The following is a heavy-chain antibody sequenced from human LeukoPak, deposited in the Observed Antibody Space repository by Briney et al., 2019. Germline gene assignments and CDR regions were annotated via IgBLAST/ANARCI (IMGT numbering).Heavy chain of an antibody. J-gene: IGHJ4*02. CDR1: AFTVSTNY. CDR3: AIGPGGLFDY. V-gene: IGHV3-23*01. CDR2: INGSGGRT. Sequence: GGSLRLSCAASAFTVSTNYMSWVRQAPGKGLEWVSSINGSGGRTYYADSVKGRFTISRDNSKNTLYLQMNSLRAEDTAVYYCAIGPGGLFDYWGQGTLVTVSS. D-gene: IGHD4-23*01.